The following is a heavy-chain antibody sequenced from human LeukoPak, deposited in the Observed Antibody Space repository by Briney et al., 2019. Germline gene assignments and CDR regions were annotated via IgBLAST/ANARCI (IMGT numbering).Heavy chain of an antibody. CDR1: GGSFNDYY. CDR3: ARGAPTGDY. CDR2: INHSGST. Sequence: SETLSLTCAVYGGSFNDYYWSWIRQPPGKGLEWIGEINHSGSTNYNPSLQSRLTMSVDTSKNQFSLKLSSVTAADTAVYYCARGAPTGDYWGQGTLVTVSS. V-gene: IGHV4-34*01. J-gene: IGHJ4*02.